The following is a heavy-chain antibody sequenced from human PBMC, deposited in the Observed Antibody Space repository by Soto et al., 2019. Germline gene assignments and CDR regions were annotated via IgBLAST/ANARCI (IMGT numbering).Heavy chain of an antibody. Sequence: QLQLQESGSGLVKPSQTLSLTCAVSGGSISSGGYSWSWLRQPPGKGLEWIGYIFHSGSTYYNPSLKNTVPQSVDGSKNPFPLELSSVTAADTAVDYCAREGGSGSPDRYLNVWGRGTLVTVSS. D-gene: IGHD1-26*01. J-gene: IGHJ2*01. CDR3: AREGGSGSPDRYLNV. V-gene: IGHV4-30-2*01. CDR1: GGSISSGGYS. CDR2: IFHSGST.